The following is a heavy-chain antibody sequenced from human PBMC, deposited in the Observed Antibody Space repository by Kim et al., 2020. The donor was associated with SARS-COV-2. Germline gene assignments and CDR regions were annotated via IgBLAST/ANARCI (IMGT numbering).Heavy chain of an antibody. D-gene: IGHD6-13*01. V-gene: IGHV3-23*01. J-gene: IGHJ4*02. Sequence: KGRFTISRDNSKNTLYLQMNSLRAEDTAVYYCATTVGIAAAATNLQTGGYWGQGTLVTVSS. CDR3: ATTVGIAAAATNLQTGGY.